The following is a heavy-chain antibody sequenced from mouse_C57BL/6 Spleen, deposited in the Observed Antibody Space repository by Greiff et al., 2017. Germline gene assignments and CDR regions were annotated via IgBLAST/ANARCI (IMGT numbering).Heavy chain of an antibody. V-gene: IGHV1-80*01. CDR3: ARDYAMDY. Sequence: QVQLQQSGAELVKPGASVKISCKASGYAFSSYWMNWVKQRPGKGLEWIGKIYPGDGDTNYNGKFKGKDTLTADKTSSTAYMQLSSLTSEDSAFYFCARDYAMDYWGQGTSVTVSS. J-gene: IGHJ4*01. CDR1: GYAFSSYW. CDR2: IYPGDGDT.